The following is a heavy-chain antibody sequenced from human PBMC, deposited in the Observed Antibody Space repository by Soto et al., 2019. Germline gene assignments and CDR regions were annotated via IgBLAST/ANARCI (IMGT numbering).Heavy chain of an antibody. V-gene: IGHV3-23*01. CDR3: AKDGYSSGWYRYYYYYMDV. D-gene: IGHD6-19*01. J-gene: IGHJ6*03. CDR1: GFTFSSYA. CDR2: IGGSGGST. Sequence: EVQLLESGGGLVQPGGSLRLSCAASGFTFSSYAMSWVRKAPGKGLEWVSAIGGSGGSTYYADSVKGRFTISRDKSKNTLYQQMNRRRAEDTAVYYCAKDGYSSGWYRYYYYYMDVWGKGTTVTVSS.